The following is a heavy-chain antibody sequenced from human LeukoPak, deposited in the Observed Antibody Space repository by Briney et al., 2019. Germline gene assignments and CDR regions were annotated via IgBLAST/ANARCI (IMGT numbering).Heavy chain of an antibody. CDR2: MLYSGST. J-gene: IGHJ4*02. Sequence: SETLSLTCTVSTDSFRSSYWSWIQQPPGKGPEWIGYMLYSGSTKYNPSLKSRITLSVDTSKHQFSLRLPPVTAADAALYYCARGSPSVDIVATIRFPFDYWCQGTLVTVSS. D-gene: IGHD5-12*01. CDR1: TDSFRSSY. V-gene: IGHV4-59*08. CDR3: ARGSPSVDIVATIRFPFDY.